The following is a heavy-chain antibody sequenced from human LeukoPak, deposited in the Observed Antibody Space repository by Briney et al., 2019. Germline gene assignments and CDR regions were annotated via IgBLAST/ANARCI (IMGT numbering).Heavy chain of an antibody. CDR3: AADRAYYGSGSYVFDH. CDR2: IVVGSGNT. J-gene: IGHJ5*02. V-gene: IGHV1-58*02. D-gene: IGHD3-10*01. Sequence: GTSVKVSCKASGFTFTSSAMQWVRQAGGQRREWIGWIVVGSGNTNYAQKFQERVTITRDMSTSTAYMELSSLRSEDTAVYYCAADRAYYGSGSYVFDHWGQGTLVTVSS. CDR1: GFTFTSSA.